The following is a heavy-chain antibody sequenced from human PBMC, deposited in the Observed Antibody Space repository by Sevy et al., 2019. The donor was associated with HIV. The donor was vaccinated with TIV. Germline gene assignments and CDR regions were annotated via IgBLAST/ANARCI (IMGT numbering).Heavy chain of an antibody. CDR1: GFTFSSYS. Sequence: GGSLRLSCAASGFTFSSYSMNWVRQAPGKGLEWVSSISSSSSYTYYADSVKGRFTISRDNAKNSLYLQMNSLRAEDTAVYYCARDFFSVDESSIAAPNFDYWGQGTLVTVSS. CDR2: ISSSSSYT. V-gene: IGHV3-21*01. D-gene: IGHD6-6*01. CDR3: ARDFFSVDESSIAAPNFDY. J-gene: IGHJ4*02.